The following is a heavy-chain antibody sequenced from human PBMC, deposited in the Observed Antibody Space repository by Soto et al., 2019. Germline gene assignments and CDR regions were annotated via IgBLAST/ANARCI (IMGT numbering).Heavy chain of an antibody. J-gene: IGHJ4*02. CDR2: IKEDGSEK. CDR3: ARISPGGYDYFEY. D-gene: IGHD3-16*01. Sequence: GGSLRLSCAAAGFPFNGYWMSWVRQAPGKGLEWVANIKEDGSEKDYVDSVKGRFTISRDNAKKSLYLQMNSLRAEDPAMYYCARISPGGYDYFEYWGLGTLVTVSS. CDR1: GFPFNGYW. V-gene: IGHV3-7*01.